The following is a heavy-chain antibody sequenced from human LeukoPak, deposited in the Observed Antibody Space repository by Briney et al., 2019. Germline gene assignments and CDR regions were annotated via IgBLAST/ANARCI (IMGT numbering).Heavy chain of an antibody. CDR1: RFTYNNNA. J-gene: IGHJ2*01. Sequence: GGSLRLSCAASRFTYNNNAMTWVRQAPGKGLEWVSTISGSGAATLYADPVKGRFTISRDNSKNTLYLQMNSLRAEDTAVYYCARCIGATYFDLWGRGTLVTVSS. D-gene: IGHD3-3*01. V-gene: IGHV3-23*01. CDR3: ARCIGATYFDL. CDR2: ISGSGAAT.